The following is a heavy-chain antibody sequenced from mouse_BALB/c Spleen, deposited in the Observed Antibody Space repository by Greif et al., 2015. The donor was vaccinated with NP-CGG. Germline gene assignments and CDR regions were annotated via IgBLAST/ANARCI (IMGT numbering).Heavy chain of an antibody. J-gene: IGHJ4*01. CDR1: GYTFTSYW. CDR3: ARRGTTVVASMDY. D-gene: IGHD1-1*01. Sequence: QVQLQQSGAELAKPGASVKMSCKASGYTFTSYWMHWVKQRPGQGLEWIGYINPSTGYTGYNQKFKDKATLTADKSSSTAYMQLSSLTSEDSAVYYCARRGTTVVASMDYWGQGTSVTVSS. CDR2: INPSTGYT. V-gene: IGHV1-7*01.